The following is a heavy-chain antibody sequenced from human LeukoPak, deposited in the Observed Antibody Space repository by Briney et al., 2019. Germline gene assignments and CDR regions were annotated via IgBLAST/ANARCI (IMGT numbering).Heavy chain of an antibody. CDR3: ARLLMVRGVISHMDV. Sequence: GGSLRLSCAASGFTFSDYCMSWIRQAPGKGLEWVSYISSSDSTIYSADSVKGRFTISRDNAKNSLYLQTNSLRAEDTAVYYCARLLMVRGVISHMDVWGKGTTVTVSS. CDR2: ISSSDSTI. V-gene: IGHV3-11*04. CDR1: GFTFSDYC. D-gene: IGHD3-10*01. J-gene: IGHJ6*03.